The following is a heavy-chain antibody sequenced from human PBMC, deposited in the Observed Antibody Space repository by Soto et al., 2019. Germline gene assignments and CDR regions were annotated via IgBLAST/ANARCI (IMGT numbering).Heavy chain of an antibody. Sequence: ASVKVSCKATGVTFSSYAISWVRQAPGQGLEWMGGIIPIFGTANYAQKFQGRVTITADESTSTAYMELSSLRSGDTAVYYCARDVYCGGDCYTRYYYYGMDVWGQGTTVTVSS. J-gene: IGHJ6*02. CDR2: IIPIFGTA. V-gene: IGHV1-69*13. D-gene: IGHD2-21*02. CDR1: GVTFSSYA. CDR3: ARDVYCGGDCYTRYYYYGMDV.